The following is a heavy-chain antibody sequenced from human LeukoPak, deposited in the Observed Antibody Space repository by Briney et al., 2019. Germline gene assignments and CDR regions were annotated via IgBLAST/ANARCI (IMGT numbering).Heavy chain of an antibody. D-gene: IGHD3-10*01. CDR2: TYYRSKWYN. J-gene: IGHJ6*02. Sequence: SQTLSLTCAISGDSVFSNSAAWNWIRQSPSRGLEWLGRTYYRSKWYNDYAVSVKSRITINPDTSKNQFSLQLNSVTPEDTAVYYCARAYYGSGSHSYGMDVWGQGTTVTVSS. CDR1: GDSVFSNSAA. V-gene: IGHV6-1*01. CDR3: ARAYYGSGSHSYGMDV.